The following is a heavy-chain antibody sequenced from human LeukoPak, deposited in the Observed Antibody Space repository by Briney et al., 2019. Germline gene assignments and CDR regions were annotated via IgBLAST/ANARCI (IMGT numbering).Heavy chain of an antibody. Sequence: GGSLRLSCAAAGFTFSTYVMSWVRQAPGEGLEWVSTISASGIGTYYADSVKGRFAVSRDNSKNTPDLQLNSLRAEETPVYFCANLRGSGSSYFDSWGGGTLVSVCS. CDR2: ISASGIGT. D-gene: IGHD3-10*01. CDR3: ANLRGSGSSYFDS. V-gene: IGHV3-23*01. CDR1: GFTFSTYV. J-gene: IGHJ4*02.